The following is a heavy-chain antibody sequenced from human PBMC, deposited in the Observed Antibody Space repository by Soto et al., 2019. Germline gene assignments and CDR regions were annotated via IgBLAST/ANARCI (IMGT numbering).Heavy chain of an antibody. CDR3: AKDPIVGVPPRLFDY. J-gene: IGHJ4*02. Sequence: EVQLLESGGGLVQPGGSLRLSCSASGFTFSSYAMSWVRQAPGKGLEWVSAISGSGGSTYYADSVKGRFTISRDNAKNTLYLQMNSLRAEDTAVYYCAKDPIVGVPPRLFDYWGQGTLVTVSS. D-gene: IGHD3-22*01. CDR1: GFTFSSYA. CDR2: ISGSGGST. V-gene: IGHV3-23*01.